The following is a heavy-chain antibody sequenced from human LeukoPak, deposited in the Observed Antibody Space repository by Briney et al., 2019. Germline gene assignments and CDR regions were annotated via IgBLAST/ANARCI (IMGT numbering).Heavy chain of an antibody. Sequence: ASAKVSCTASGYTFTSYGISWVRQAPGQGLEWMGWISAYNGNTNYAQKLQGRVTMTTDTSTSTAYMELRSLRSDDTAVYYCAILQSDYDFDYWGQGTLVTVSS. CDR2: ISAYNGNT. V-gene: IGHV1-18*01. CDR3: AILQSDYDFDY. J-gene: IGHJ4*02. CDR1: GYTFTSYG. D-gene: IGHD4-17*01.